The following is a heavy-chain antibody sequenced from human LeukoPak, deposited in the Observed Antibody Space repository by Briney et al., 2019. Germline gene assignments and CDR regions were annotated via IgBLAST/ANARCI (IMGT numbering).Heavy chain of an antibody. D-gene: IGHD3-22*01. J-gene: IGHJ4*02. V-gene: IGHV1-46*01. Sequence: ASVKVSCKASGYTFTSYYMHWVRQAPGQGLEWMGIINPSGGSTSYAQKFQGRVTMTRDMSTSSVYMELSSLRSEDTAVYYCARADSSGYLGYWGQGTLVTVSS. CDR1: GYTFTSYY. CDR2: INPSGGST. CDR3: ARADSSGYLGY.